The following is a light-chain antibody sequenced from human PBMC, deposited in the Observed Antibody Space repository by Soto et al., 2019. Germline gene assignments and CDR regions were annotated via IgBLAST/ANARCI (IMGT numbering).Light chain of an antibody. J-gene: IGKJ4*01. V-gene: IGKV3D-15*01. CDR3: QQRSDWPLT. Sequence: EIVITQSPFTLSFXPXEXXTXXXRASQSVSSNLAWYQQKPGQAPRLLIYGASTRATGVPARFSGTGSGTEFSLIISSLQSEDFAIYYCQQRSDWPLTFGGGTKVDIK. CDR2: GAS. CDR1: QSVSSN.